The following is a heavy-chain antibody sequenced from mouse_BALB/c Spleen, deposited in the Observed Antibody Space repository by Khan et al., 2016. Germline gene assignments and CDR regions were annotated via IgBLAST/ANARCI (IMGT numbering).Heavy chain of an antibody. Sequence: QVQLKESGPGLVAPSQSLSITCTVSGFSLTNSGVPWIRQPPGKGLEWLGVIWPGGSTDYNSALMPRLSITKDNSKNQVFLGRVRLQTENTAMYNRARDDQYYDAWLASWGQGTLVIVSA. V-gene: IGHV2-9*02. CDR3: ARDDQYYDAWLAS. D-gene: IGHD2-4*01. CDR2: IWPGGST. CDR1: GFSLTNSG. J-gene: IGHJ3*01.